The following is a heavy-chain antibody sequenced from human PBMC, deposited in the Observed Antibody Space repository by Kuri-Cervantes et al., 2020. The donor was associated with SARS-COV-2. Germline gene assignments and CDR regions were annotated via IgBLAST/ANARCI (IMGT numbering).Heavy chain of an antibody. CDR3: ASSRGRIPLQH. D-gene: IGHD3-16*01. CDR2: INHSGRT. Sequence: GSLRLSCAVYGGSFSGDYWSWIRQPPGKGLEWSGEINHSGRTNYNPSLKCRVTISVETSKNQFSLKLSSVTAADTAWYYCASSRGRIPLQHWGQGTLVTVSS. J-gene: IGHJ1*01. V-gene: IGHV4-34*01. CDR1: GGSFSGDY.